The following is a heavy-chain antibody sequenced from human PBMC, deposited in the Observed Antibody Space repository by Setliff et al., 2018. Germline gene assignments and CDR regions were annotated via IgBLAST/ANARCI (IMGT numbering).Heavy chain of an antibody. CDR1: GGSISSYF. V-gene: IGHV4-4*07. J-gene: IGHJ6*02. Sequence: PSETLSLTCSVSGGSISSYFWNWVRQPTGKGLEWIGRIYSNENTNYNPSLKSRVTMSIDTSKNQLSLKLSSVTAADTAVYYCARDRAAYNYGMDVWGQGTTVTVSS. CDR2: IYSNENT. D-gene: IGHD6-13*01. CDR3: ARDRAAYNYGMDV.